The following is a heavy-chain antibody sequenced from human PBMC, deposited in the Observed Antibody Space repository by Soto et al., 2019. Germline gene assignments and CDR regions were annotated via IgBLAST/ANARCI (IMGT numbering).Heavy chain of an antibody. Sequence: GGSLRLSCAASGFTFSSYAMSWARQAPGKGLEWVSAISGSGGSTYYADSVKGRFTISRDNSKNTLYLQMNSLRAEDTAVYYCAKLERHSSGYFDYWGQGTLVTVSS. CDR3: AKLERHSSGYFDY. J-gene: IGHJ4*02. CDR1: GFTFSSYA. D-gene: IGHD3-22*01. V-gene: IGHV3-23*01. CDR2: ISGSGGST.